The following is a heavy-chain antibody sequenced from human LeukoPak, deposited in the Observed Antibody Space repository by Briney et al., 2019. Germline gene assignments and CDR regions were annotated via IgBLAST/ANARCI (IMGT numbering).Heavy chain of an antibody. D-gene: IGHD2-2*01. CDR1: GFTLTDY. CDR3: ARADSVPAGDYHYWYMDV. J-gene: IGHJ6*03. CDR2: IKPNSGDT. V-gene: IGHV1-2*02. Sequence: GASVKVSCKASGFTLTDYIHWVRQDPRQGLQWMGWIKPNSGDTDYAQKFQGRVTMTGDTSISTVYMELSSLRSDDTAVYYCARADSVPAGDYHYWYMDVWGKGTTVTVSS.